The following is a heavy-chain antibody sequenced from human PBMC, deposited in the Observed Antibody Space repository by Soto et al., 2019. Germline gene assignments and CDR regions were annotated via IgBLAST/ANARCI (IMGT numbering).Heavy chain of an antibody. Sequence: QVQLQESGPGLVKPSQTLSLTCTVSGGSISSGGYYWSWIRQHPGKGLEWIGYIYYSGSTYYNPSLKSRVTISVETSKNQFSLKRRSVTAADTAVYYCAISSGYADWFDPWGQGTLVTVSS. D-gene: IGHD3-22*01. CDR3: AISSGYADWFDP. J-gene: IGHJ5*02. V-gene: IGHV4-31*03. CDR2: IYYSGST. CDR1: GGSISSGGYY.